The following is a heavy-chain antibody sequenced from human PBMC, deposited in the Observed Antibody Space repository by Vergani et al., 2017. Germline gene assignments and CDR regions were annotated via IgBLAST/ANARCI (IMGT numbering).Heavy chain of an antibody. CDR3: ARFPRYCSGGSCYPNGFDP. Sequence: QVQLQQWGAGLLKPSETLSLTCAVYGGSFRGYYWSWIRQPPGKGLEWIGEINHSGSTNYNPSLKSRVTISVDTSKNQFSQKLSSVTAADPAVYYCARFPRYCSGGSCYPNGFDPWGQGTLVTVSS. CDR1: GGSFRGYY. V-gene: IGHV4-34*01. CDR2: INHSGST. D-gene: IGHD2-15*01. J-gene: IGHJ5*02.